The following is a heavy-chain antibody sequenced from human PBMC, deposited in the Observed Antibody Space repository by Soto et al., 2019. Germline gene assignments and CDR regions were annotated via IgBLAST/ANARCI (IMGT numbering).Heavy chain of an antibody. CDR1: GDTFTNFG. V-gene: IGHV1-18*01. CDR3: ARVIRGVVNWFDH. J-gene: IGHJ5*02. CDR2: IATYNSNK. Sequence: HLVQSGPEVKQPGASVTVSCKTSGDTFTNFGLSWVRQAPGQGLEWMGWIATYNSNKNYAQKFQGRLTLTTDTSTSTAYMELKSLGYDDTAVYYCARVIRGVVNWFDHWGQGTLVTVSS. D-gene: IGHD3-10*01.